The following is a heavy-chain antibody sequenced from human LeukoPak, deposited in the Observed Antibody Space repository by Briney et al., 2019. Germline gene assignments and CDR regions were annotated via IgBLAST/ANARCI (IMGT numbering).Heavy chain of an antibody. CDR2: INSDGSST. CDR1: GFTFSSYW. V-gene: IGHV3-74*01. D-gene: IGHD6-19*01. J-gene: IGHJ4*02. Sequence: GGSLRLSCAASGFTFSSYWMSWVRQAPGKGLVWVSRINSDGSSTSYADSVKGRFTISRDNAKNTLYLQMNSLRAEDTAVYYCARAPRYSSGWYFDYWGQGTLVTVSS. CDR3: ARAPRYSSGWYFDY.